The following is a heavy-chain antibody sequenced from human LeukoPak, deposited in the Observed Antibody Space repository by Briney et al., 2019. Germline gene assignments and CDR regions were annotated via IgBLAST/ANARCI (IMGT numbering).Heavy chain of an antibody. D-gene: IGHD6-6*01. Sequence: GGSLRLSCAASGFTFSSYAMSWVRQAPGQGLEWMGGIIPIFGTANYAQKFQGRVTITADESTSTAYMELSSLRSEDTAVYYCARDSSSDIAANLGVWYWGQGTLVTVSS. CDR1: GFTFSSYA. J-gene: IGHJ4*02. V-gene: IGHV1-69*01. CDR3: ARDSSSDIAANLGVWY. CDR2: IIPIFGTA.